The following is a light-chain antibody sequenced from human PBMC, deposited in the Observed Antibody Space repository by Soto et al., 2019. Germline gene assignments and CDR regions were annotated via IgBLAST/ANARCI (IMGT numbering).Light chain of an antibody. CDR3: QQYTNWPWT. V-gene: IGKV3-15*01. Sequence: EIVMTQSPATLSVSPGERATLSCRASQSVAGNLAWYQQKPGQAPRLLIYDASTRATGIPARFSGSGSGTEYTVTISSVQSEDFAVYYGQQYTNWPWTFGQGTKVEIK. CDR1: QSVAGN. J-gene: IGKJ1*01. CDR2: DAS.